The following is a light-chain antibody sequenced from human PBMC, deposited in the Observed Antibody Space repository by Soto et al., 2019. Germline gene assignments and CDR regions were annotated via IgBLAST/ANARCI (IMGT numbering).Light chain of an antibody. CDR1: GLNIGAGYD. Sequence: QSVLAQPPSVSGALGQRVTIACTGSGLNIGAGYDVHWYQQLPGTAPKVVIYGNKIRPSGVPDRFSGSKSGTSASLAITGLQAEDEAEYYCQSFDAGVSGYVCGPGTKVTVL. CDR3: QSFDAGVSGYV. V-gene: IGLV1-40*01. J-gene: IGLJ1*01. CDR2: GNK.